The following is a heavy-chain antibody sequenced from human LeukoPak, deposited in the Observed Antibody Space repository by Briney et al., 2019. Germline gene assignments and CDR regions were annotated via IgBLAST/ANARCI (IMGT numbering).Heavy chain of an antibody. J-gene: IGHJ6*02. CDR2: IIPIFGTA. CDR3: ARDEVVAATYYYGMDV. CDR1: GGTFSSYA. Sequence: ASVKVSCKASGGTFSSYAISWVRQAPGQGLEWMGGIIPIFGTANYAQKFQGRVTTTADESTSTAYMELSSLRSEDTAVYYCARDEVVAATYYYGMDVWGQGTTVTVSS. D-gene: IGHD2-15*01. V-gene: IGHV1-69*13.